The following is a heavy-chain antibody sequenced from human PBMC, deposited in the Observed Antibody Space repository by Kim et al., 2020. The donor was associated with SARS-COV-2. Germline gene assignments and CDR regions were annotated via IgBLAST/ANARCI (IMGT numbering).Heavy chain of an antibody. V-gene: IGHV3-30*18. D-gene: IGHD6-19*01. CDR3: AKDKGYSSGWATYFDY. CDR1: GFTFSSYG. CDR2: ISYDGSNK. J-gene: IGHJ4*02. Sequence: GGSLRLSCAASGFTFSSYGMHWVRQAPGKGLEWVAVISYDGSNKYYADSVKGRFTISRDNSKNTLYLQMNSLRAEDTAVYYCAKDKGYSSGWATYFDYWGQGTLVTVSS.